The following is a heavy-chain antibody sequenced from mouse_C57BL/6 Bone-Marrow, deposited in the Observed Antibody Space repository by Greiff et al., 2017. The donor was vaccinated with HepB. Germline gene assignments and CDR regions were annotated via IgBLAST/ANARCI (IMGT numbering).Heavy chain of an antibody. CDR1: GFTFSSYG. V-gene: IGHV5-6*02. D-gene: IGHD1-1*01. CDR2: ISSGGSYT. CDR3: ARRKNYYGYFDY. Sequence: EVKLMESGGDLVKPGGSLKLSCAASGFTFSSYGMSWVRQTPDKRLEWVATISSGGSYTYYPDSVKGRFTISRDNAKNTLYLQMSSLKSEDTAMYYCARRKNYYGYFDYWGQGTTLTVSS. J-gene: IGHJ2*01.